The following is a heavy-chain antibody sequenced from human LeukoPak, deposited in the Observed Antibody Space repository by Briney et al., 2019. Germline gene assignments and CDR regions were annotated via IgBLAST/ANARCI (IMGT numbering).Heavy chain of an antibody. CDR3: AAADYYDSSGYYPYAFHI. J-gene: IGHJ3*02. Sequence: GTSVKVSCKASGFTFTRSAMQWVRQARGQRLEWIGWIVVGSGNTNYAQTLQERVTITRDMSTSTAYMELSSLRSEDTAVYYCAAADYYDSSGYYPYAFHIWGQGTMVTVSS. CDR2: IVVGSGNT. CDR1: GFTFTRSA. D-gene: IGHD3-22*01. V-gene: IGHV1-58*02.